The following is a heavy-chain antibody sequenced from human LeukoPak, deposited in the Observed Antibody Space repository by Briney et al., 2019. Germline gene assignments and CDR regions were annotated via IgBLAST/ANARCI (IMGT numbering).Heavy chain of an antibody. J-gene: IGHJ4*02. CDR2: INPNSGGT. D-gene: IGHD3-22*01. CDR1: GYTFTGYY. V-gene: IGHV1-2*02. CDR3: ARDDLGYSSGYFH. Sequence: GASVKVSCKASGYTFTGYYMHWVRQAPGQGLEWMGWINPNSGGTNYAQKFQGRVTMTRDTSISTAYMELSRLRSDDTAVYYCARDDLGYSSGYFHWGQGTLVTVSS.